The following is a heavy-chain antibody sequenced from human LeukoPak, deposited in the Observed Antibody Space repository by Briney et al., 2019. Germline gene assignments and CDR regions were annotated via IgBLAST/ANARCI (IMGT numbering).Heavy chain of an antibody. CDR2: IYSGGDT. V-gene: IGHV3-66*01. J-gene: IGHJ3*02. CDR1: GFTVSSNY. Sequence: GGSLRLSCAASGFTVSSNYMSWVRQAPGKGLEWVSVIYSGGDTFYADYVKGIFTISRDNSKNTLFLQMNRLRAEDTAVYYCARCSYGYLGAFDIWGQGTMVTVSS. D-gene: IGHD5-18*01. CDR3: ARCSYGYLGAFDI.